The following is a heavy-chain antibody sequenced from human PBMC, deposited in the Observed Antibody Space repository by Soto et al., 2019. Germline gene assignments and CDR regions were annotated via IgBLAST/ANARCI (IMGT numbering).Heavy chain of an antibody. J-gene: IGHJ6*02. Sequence: GGSLRLSCAASGFTFSSYGMHWVRQAPGKGLEWVAVISYDGSNKYYADSVKGRFTISRDNSKNTLYLQMNSLRAEDTAVYYSASLHAAAGHNYYYYYGMDVWGQGTTVTVSS. CDR2: ISYDGSNK. CDR1: GFTFSSYG. D-gene: IGHD6-13*01. V-gene: IGHV3-30*03. CDR3: ASLHAAAGHNYYYYYGMDV.